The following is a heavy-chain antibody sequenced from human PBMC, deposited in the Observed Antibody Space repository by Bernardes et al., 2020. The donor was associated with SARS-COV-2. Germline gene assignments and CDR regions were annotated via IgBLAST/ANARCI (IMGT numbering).Heavy chain of an antibody. D-gene: IGHD2-2*02. CDR1: GYTFTSYG. CDR3: ARDVDIVVVPAAIGAEAFDI. J-gene: IGHJ3*02. V-gene: IGHV1-18*01. CDR2: ISAYNGNT. Sequence: VKVSCKASGYTFTSYGISWVRQAPGQGLEWMGWISAYNGNTNYAQKLQGRVTMTTDTSTSTAYMELRSLRSDDTAVYYCARDVDIVVVPAAIGAEAFDIWGQGTMVTVSS.